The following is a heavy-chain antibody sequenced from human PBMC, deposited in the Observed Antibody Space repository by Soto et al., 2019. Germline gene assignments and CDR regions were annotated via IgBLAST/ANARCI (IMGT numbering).Heavy chain of an antibody. D-gene: IGHD3-22*01. V-gene: IGHV1-18*01. J-gene: IGHJ4*02. Sequence: GASVKVSCKASGYTFTSYGISWVRQAPGQGLEWMGWISAYNGNTNYAQKLQGRVTMTTDTSTSTAYMELRSLRSDDTAVYYCARGDRYYYDSSGYYFDYWGQGTLDTVSS. CDR3: ARGDRYYYDSSGYYFDY. CDR1: GYTFTSYG. CDR2: ISAYNGNT.